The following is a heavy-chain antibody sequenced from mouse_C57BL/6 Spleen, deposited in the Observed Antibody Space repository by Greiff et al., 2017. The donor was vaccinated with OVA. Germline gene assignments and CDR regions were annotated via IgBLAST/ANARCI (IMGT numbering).Heavy chain of an antibody. Sequence: QVQLQQSGAELVKPGASVKMSCKASGYTFTSYWITWVKQRPGQGLEWIGDIYPGSGSTNYNEKFKSKATLTVDTSSSTAYMQLSSLTSEDSAVYYCARDYGSSPYYFDYWGQGTTLTVSS. V-gene: IGHV1-55*01. CDR3: ARDYGSSPYYFDY. J-gene: IGHJ2*01. D-gene: IGHD1-1*01. CDR1: GYTFTSYW. CDR2: IYPGSGST.